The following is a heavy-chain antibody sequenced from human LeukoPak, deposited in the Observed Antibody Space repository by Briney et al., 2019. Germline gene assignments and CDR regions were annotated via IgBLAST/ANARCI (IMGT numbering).Heavy chain of an antibody. V-gene: IGHV3-30*18. J-gene: IGHJ4*02. Sequence: PGGSLRLSCAASGFTFSSYGMHWVRQAPGKGLEWVAVISYDGSNKYYADSVKGRFTISRDNSKNTLYLQMNSLRAEDTAVYYCAKDNMVRAFDYWGQGTLVTVSS. CDR2: ISYDGSNK. CDR1: GFTFSSYG. CDR3: AKDNMVRAFDY. D-gene: IGHD3-10*01.